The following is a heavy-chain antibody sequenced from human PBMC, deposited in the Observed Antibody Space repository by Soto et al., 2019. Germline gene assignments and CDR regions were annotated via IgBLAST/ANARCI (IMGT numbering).Heavy chain of an antibody. CDR2: IYPGDSDT. CDR3: ARHPTLGAPPLDI. Sequence: PGESLXISWKGSGYSFTSYVIGWVRQMPGKGLEWMGIIYPGDSDTRYSPSFQGQVTISADKSISTAYLQWSSLKASDTAMYYCARHPTLGAPPLDIWGQGTMVTVSS. V-gene: IGHV5-51*01. J-gene: IGHJ3*02. CDR1: GYSFTSYV. D-gene: IGHD3-16*01.